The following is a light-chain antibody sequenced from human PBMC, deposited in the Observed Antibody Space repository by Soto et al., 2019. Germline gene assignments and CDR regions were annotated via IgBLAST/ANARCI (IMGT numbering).Light chain of an antibody. CDR3: SSYTSSLAYV. CDR2: EVS. J-gene: IGLJ1*01. CDR1: SSDVGGYNY. V-gene: IGLV2-14*01. Sequence: QSVLTQPASVSGSPGQSITISCTGTSSDVGGYNYVSWYQQQSGKAPKLMIHEVSNRPSGVSNRFSGSKSGNTASLTISGLQAEDEADYYCSSYTSSLAYVFGIGTKLTVL.